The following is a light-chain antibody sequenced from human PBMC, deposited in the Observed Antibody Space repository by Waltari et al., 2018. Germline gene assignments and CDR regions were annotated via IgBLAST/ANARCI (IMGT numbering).Light chain of an antibody. Sequence: DIVMTQSPLSLPVTPGEPASISCRSSESLLHRTGTDYLNWYLQKPGQSPHLLIYLGTHLAFGVPDRFRVRASGTAFKLNISRVESQDVGIYYCMRVVGTPYTIRQCIKLEI. CDR2: LGT. CDR1: ESLLHRTGTDY. CDR3: MRVVGTPYT. V-gene: IGKV2-28*01. J-gene: IGKJ2*01.